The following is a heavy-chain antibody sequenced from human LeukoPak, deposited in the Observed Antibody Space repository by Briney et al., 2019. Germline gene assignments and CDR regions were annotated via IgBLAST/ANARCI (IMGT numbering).Heavy chain of an antibody. J-gene: IGHJ6*03. CDR1: GFTFSSYW. CDR2: INTDGSST. V-gene: IGHV3-74*01. D-gene: IGHD5-18*01. Sequence: GGSLRLSCTASGFTFSSYWMHWVRQAPGKGLVWVSRINTDGSSTNYADSVKGRFTISRDNAKNTLYLQVDSLRAEDTAVYYCARGRHLYSYAYDYYMDVWGKGTTVTISS. CDR3: ARGRHLYSYAYDYYMDV.